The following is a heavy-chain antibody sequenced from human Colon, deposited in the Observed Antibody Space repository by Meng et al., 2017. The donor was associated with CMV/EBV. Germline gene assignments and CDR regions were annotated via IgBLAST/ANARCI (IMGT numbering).Heavy chain of an antibody. D-gene: IGHD4-23*01. J-gene: IGHJ4*02. Sequence: SETLSLTCTVSGGSINSASYFWGWIRQSPGKGLEWIGSIIYSGSTYYNPSLKSRATLYVDTSKNQFPVRLSSVTAADTGVYYCARRPTPRTGFDFWGQGTLVPSPQ. CDR1: GGSINSASYF. CDR2: IIYSGST. CDR3: ARRPTPRTGFDF. V-gene: IGHV4-39*06.